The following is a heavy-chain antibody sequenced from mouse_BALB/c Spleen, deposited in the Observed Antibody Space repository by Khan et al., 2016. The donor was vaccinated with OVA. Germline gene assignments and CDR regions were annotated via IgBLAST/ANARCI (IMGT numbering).Heavy chain of an antibody. V-gene: IGHV1-77*01. CDR2: IYPGSGTT. CDR1: GYTFTDYV. CDR3: AKNYASWFAY. Sequence: QVQLQQSGPELVKPGASVKMSYKASGYTFTDYVINWVKQRTGQGLEWIGEIYPGSGTTYYNEKFKGKATLTADKYSNPAYMQLSSLTSEDSAVYFCAKNYASWFAYWGQGTLVTVSA. J-gene: IGHJ3*01.